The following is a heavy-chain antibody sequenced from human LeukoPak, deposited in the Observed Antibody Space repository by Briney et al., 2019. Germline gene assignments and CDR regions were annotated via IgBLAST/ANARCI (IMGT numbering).Heavy chain of an antibody. CDR2: IIPIFGTA. Sequence: SVNVSCKASGGTFSSYAISWVRQAPGQGLEWMGGIIPIFGTANYAQKFQGRVTITADDSTSTAYMELSSLRSEDTAVYYCARDSGGSDRTYYFDYWGQGTLVTVSS. J-gene: IGHJ4*02. CDR1: GGTFSSYA. D-gene: IGHD3-10*01. CDR3: ARDSGGSDRTYYFDY. V-gene: IGHV1-69*13.